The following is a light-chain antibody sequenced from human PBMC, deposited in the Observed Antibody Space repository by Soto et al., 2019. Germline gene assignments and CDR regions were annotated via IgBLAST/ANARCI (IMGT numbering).Light chain of an antibody. Sequence: QSVLTQPPSTSGTAGQVVTISCSGGDSHIGSNSVYWYQHIPRTAPKLLIYYNNQRPSGVPDRFSVSRSGTAASRAVARLCFEEGVVYYFAAWAASMGACVFGNGSKVTV. V-gene: IGLV1-47*02. CDR2: YNN. J-gene: IGLJ1*01. CDR1: DSHIGSNS. CDR3: AAWAASMGACV.